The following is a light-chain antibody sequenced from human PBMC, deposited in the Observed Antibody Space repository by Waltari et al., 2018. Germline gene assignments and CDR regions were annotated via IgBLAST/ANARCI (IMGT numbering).Light chain of an antibody. V-gene: IGLV1-44*01. CDR3: STWDYSLNGQV. CDR1: SKNVGSYA. J-gene: IGLJ2*01. Sequence: QSALTQETSVSGTAGQKVTLSCTGNSKNVGSYAVGWYLQISHGAPKTVMFGNSLPSVIPDRFSGSKSGTTASLTISGLQPEDEADYYCSTWDYSLNGQVFGGGTKLTVL. CDR2: GNS.